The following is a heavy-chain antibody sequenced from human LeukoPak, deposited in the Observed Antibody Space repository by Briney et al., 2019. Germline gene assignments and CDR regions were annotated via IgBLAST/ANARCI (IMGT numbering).Heavy chain of an antibody. J-gene: IGHJ4*02. CDR2: INHSGST. CDR1: GGSFSGYY. V-gene: IGHV4-34*01. CDR3: ARAGWFGELYGPLDF. D-gene: IGHD3-10*01. Sequence: SETLSLTCAVYGGSFSGYYWSWIRQPPGKGLEWIGEINHSGSTNYNPSLKSRVTISVDTSKNQFSLKLISVTAADTAVYYCARAGWFGELYGPLDFWGQGTLVTVSS.